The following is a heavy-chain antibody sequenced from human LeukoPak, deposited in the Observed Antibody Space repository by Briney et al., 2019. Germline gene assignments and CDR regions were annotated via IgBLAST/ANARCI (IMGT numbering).Heavy chain of an antibody. CDR2: TYYRSKWYN. J-gene: IGHJ6*02. D-gene: IGHD2-2*01. CDR3: ARGYCSSTSCSVYYYYGIDV. Sequence: SQTLSLTCAISGDSVSSDSAAWNWIRQSPSRGLEWLGRTYYRSKWYNDYAVSVKSRITINPDTSKNQFSLQLNSVTPEDTAVYYCARGYCSSTSCSVYYYYGIDVWGQGTTVTVSS. CDR1: GDSVSSDSAA. V-gene: IGHV6-1*01.